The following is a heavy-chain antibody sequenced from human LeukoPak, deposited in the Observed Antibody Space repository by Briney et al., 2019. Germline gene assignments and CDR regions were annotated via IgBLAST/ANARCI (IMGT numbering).Heavy chain of an antibody. D-gene: IGHD6-13*01. J-gene: IGHJ4*02. CDR2: ISYDGSNK. CDR3: AKDLESSSWYFDY. V-gene: IGHV3-30*18. Sequence: PGGSLRLSCAASGFTFSNYGMHWVRQAPGKGLEWVAVISYDGSNKYYAGSVKGRFIISRDNSKNTLYLQMNSLRAEDTAVYYCAKDLESSSWYFDYWGQGTLVTVSS. CDR1: GFTFSNYG.